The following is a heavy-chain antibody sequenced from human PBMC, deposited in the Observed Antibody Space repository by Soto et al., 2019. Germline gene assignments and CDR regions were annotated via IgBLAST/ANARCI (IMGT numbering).Heavy chain of an antibody. V-gene: IGHV3-15*01. CDR2: IRSKSDSGTT. Sequence: GGSLRLSCAASGFTFSKAWMSWVRQGPGKGLEWVGRIRSKSDSGTTDYAAPVKGRFTISRDNSKNTLYLQMNSLRAEDTAVYYCAKDLVAYYYDSSGYRGPYYGMDVWGQGTTVTVSS. CDR3: AKDLVAYYYDSSGYRGPYYGMDV. D-gene: IGHD3-22*01. J-gene: IGHJ6*02. CDR1: GFTFSKAW.